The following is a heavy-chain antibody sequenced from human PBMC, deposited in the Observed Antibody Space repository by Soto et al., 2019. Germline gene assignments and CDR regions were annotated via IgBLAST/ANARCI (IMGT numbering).Heavy chain of an antibody. D-gene: IGHD5-18*01. V-gene: IGHV3-7*01. J-gene: IGHJ6*02. Sequence: HPGGSLRLSCAASGFTFSNYWMSWVSQAPGKGLEWVANIKQDGSEKYYVDSVKGRFTISRDNAKNSLYLQMNSLRAEDTAVYYCASLELDTAMVPPYYYGMDVWGQGTTVTVSS. CDR2: IKQDGSEK. CDR3: ASLELDTAMVPPYYYGMDV. CDR1: GFTFSNYW.